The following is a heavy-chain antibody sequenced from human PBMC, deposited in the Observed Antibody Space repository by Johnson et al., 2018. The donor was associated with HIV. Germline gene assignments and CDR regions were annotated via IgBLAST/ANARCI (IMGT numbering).Heavy chain of an antibody. CDR3: AKRIHIKEDSAFDI. V-gene: IGHV3-7*02. J-gene: IGHJ3*02. CDR2: IKEDSSEK. Sequence: MQLVESGGDVVRPGGSLRISCVSSGFIFNDYWMSWVRQSPGKGLEFVANIKEDSSEKSYVDSVKGRFTISRDNSKNTLYLQMNSLRAEDTAVYYCAKRIHIKEDSAFDIWGQGTMVTVSS. D-gene: IGHD2-21*01. CDR1: GFIFNDYW.